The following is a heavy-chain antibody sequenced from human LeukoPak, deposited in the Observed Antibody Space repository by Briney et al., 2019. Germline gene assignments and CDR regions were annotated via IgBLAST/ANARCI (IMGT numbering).Heavy chain of an antibody. CDR2: IYTSGST. CDR3: ASTDTAMVIDAFDI. D-gene: IGHD5-18*01. V-gene: IGHV4-4*07. CDR1: GGSISSYY. J-gene: IGHJ3*02. Sequence: SETLSLTCTVSGGSISSYYWSWIRQPAGKGLEWIGRIYTSGSTNYNPSLKSRVTISVDTSKNQFSLKLSSVTAADTAVYYCASTDTAMVIDAFDIWGQGTMVTVSS.